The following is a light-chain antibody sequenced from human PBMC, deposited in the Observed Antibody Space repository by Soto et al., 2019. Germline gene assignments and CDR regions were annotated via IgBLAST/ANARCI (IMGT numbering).Light chain of an antibody. CDR1: SSDVGGYDY. CDR3: SSYTTSDTLL. V-gene: IGLV2-14*01. CDR2: EVS. Sequence: QSALTQPASVSGSPGQSITISCTATSSDVGGYDYVSWYQQHPGKAPKLMIYEVSNRPSGVSSRFSGSKSGNTASLTISGLQAEDEADYYCSSYTTSDTLLFGGGTKLTVL. J-gene: IGLJ2*01.